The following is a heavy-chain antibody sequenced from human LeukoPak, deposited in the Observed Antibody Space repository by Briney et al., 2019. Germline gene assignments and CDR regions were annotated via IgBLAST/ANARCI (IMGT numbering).Heavy chain of an antibody. Sequence: GGSLRLSCAASGFTFSSYAMHWVRQAPGKGLEWVAVISYDGSNKYYADSVKGRFTISRDNSKNTLYLQMNSLRAEDMAVYYCARVLAVQGLGMDVWGQGTTVTVSS. CDR2: ISYDGSNK. CDR3: ARVLAVQGLGMDV. D-gene: IGHD1-1*01. J-gene: IGHJ6*02. V-gene: IGHV3-30-3*01. CDR1: GFTFSSYA.